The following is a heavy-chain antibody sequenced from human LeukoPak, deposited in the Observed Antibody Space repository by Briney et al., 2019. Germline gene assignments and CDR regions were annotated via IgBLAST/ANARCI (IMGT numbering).Heavy chain of an antibody. CDR3: ASQDSSGYNLGY. CDR1: GYTFTSYY. D-gene: IGHD3-22*01. V-gene: IGHV1-46*03. Sequence: ASVKVSCKASGYTFTSYYMHWVRQAPGQGLEWMGIINPSGGSTSYAQKFQGRVTLTRDTSTSTVYMELSSLRSEDTAVYYCASQDSSGYNLGYWGQGTLVTVSS. J-gene: IGHJ4*02. CDR2: INPSGGST.